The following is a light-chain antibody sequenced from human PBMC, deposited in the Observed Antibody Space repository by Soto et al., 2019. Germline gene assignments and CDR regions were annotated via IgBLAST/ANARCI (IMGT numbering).Light chain of an antibody. CDR1: SSDVGPYKL. V-gene: IGLV2-23*01. CDR2: EGT. CDR3: CSYAASDLI. Sequence: QSALTQPASVSGSPGQSITISCSGASSDVGPYKLVAWYQQHPDKSHKLIIHEGTKLPSGVSSRFSGSQSGTTASLTKSGRKAEDEADYYCCSYAASDLIFGGGTKLTVL. J-gene: IGLJ2*01.